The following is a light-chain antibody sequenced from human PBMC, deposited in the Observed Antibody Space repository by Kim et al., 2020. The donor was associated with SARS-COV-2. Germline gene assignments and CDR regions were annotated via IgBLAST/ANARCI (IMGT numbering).Light chain of an antibody. Sequence: PGERATRSCRASQSVSASSLVWYRQRPGQSPSLLIYATSTRAAGVPDRFSGSGSGTDFTLTISRMEPEDFGIYFCQQYGRSPLTFGGGTKVDIK. CDR3: QQYGRSPLT. V-gene: IGKV3-20*01. CDR1: QSVSASS. CDR2: ATS. J-gene: IGKJ4*01.